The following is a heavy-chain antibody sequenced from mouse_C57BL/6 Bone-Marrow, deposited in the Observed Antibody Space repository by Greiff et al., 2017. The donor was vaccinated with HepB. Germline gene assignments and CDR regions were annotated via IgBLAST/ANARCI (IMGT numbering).Heavy chain of an antibody. Sequence: EVQGVESGGGLVQPKGSLKLSCAASGFSFNTYAMNWVRQAPGKGLEWVARIRSKSNNYATYYADSVKDRFTISRDDSESMLYLQMNNLKTEDTAMYYCVVCLIYYDYFYAMDYWGQGTSVTVSS. CDR3: VVCLIYYDYFYAMDY. CDR2: IRSKSNNYAT. CDR1: GFSFNTYA. D-gene: IGHD2-4*01. V-gene: IGHV10-1*01. J-gene: IGHJ4*01.